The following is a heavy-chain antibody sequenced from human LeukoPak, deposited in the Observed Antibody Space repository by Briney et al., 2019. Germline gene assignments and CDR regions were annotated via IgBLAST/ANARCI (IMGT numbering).Heavy chain of an antibody. CDR3: ARDGLLWFGELLGYFDY. CDR2: ISSSGSTI. CDR1: GFTLSTYS. J-gene: IGHJ4*02. Sequence: GGSLRLSCAASGFTLSTYSMHWVRQAPGKGLEWVSYISSSGSTIYYADSVKGRFTISRDNAKNSLYLQMNSLRAEDSAVYYCARDGLLWFGELLGYFDYWGQGTLVTVSS. V-gene: IGHV3-48*03. D-gene: IGHD3-10*01.